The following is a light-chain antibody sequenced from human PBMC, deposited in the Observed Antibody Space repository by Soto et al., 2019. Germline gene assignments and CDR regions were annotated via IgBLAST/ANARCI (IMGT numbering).Light chain of an antibody. CDR3: PRPILNALIT. J-gene: IGKJ4*02. Sequence: AIQLTQSPSSLSASVGDRVTITCRASQGISSALAWYQQKPGKAPKLLIYDASSLESGVLLRFTASGSGTDLTLSPSTHLTVDSANYHSPRPILNALIT. CDR1: QGISSA. V-gene: IGKV1-13*02. CDR2: DAS.